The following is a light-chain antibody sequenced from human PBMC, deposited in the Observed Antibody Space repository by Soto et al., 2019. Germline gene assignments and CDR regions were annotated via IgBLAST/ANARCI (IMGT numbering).Light chain of an antibody. CDR1: QSISGSF. Sequence: ELVLTQSPGTLSLSPGERATLACRASQSISGSFLAWYQQKPGQATRLLLYGASIRATGIPDRFSGSESGTDFTLTISRLEPADFAVYYCQYYGSSSTFGQGTKVDIK. V-gene: IGKV3-20*01. J-gene: IGKJ1*01. CDR2: GAS. CDR3: QYYGSSST.